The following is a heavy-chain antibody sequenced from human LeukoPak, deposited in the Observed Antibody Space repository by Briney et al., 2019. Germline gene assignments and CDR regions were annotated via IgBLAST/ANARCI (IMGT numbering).Heavy chain of an antibody. Sequence: GGSLRLSCAASGFTFDDYAMHWVRQAPGKGLEWVSSISTTSSSSYIHYADSMKGRFTISRDNAKSSLYLQMNSLRAEDTAVYYCARVMAGYSYMDVWGKGTTVTVSS. J-gene: IGHJ6*03. CDR3: ARVMAGYSYMDV. D-gene: IGHD3-10*01. CDR1: GFTFDDYA. V-gene: IGHV3-21*01. CDR2: ISTTSSSSYI.